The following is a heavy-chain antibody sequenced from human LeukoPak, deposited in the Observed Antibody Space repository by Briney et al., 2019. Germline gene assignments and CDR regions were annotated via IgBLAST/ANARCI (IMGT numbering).Heavy chain of an antibody. CDR3: AKDRCSNGIGRYYYYMDV. J-gene: IGHJ6*03. CDR1: GGSFSGYY. D-gene: IGHD2-8*01. V-gene: IGHV4-34*01. Sequence: PSETLSLTCAVYGGSFSGYYWSWIRQPPGKGLEWIGEINHSGSTNYNPSLKSRVTISVDTSKNQFSLKLSSVTAVDTAVYYCAKDRCSNGIGRYYYYMDVWGKGTTVTISS. CDR2: INHSGST.